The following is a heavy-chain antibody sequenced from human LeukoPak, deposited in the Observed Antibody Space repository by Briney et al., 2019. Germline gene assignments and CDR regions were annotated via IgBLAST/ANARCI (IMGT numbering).Heavy chain of an antibody. D-gene: IGHD6-13*01. V-gene: IGHV4-34*01. Sequence: TSETLSLTCAVYGGSFSGYYWSWIRQPPGKGLEWIGEINHSGSTNYNPSLKSRVTIPVDTSKNQFSLKLSSVTAADTAVYYCARSIAAAGSAWGQGTLVTVSS. CDR3: ARSIAAAGSA. CDR1: GGSFSGYY. J-gene: IGHJ5*02. CDR2: INHSGST.